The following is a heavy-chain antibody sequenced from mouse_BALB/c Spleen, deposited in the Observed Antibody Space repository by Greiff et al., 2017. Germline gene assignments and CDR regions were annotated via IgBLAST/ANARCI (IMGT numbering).Heavy chain of an antibody. V-gene: IGHV5-6-5*01. Sequence: EVKLVESGGGLVKPGGSLKLSCAASGFTFSSYAMSWVRQTPEKRLEWVASISSGGSTYYPDSVKGRFTISRDNARNILYLQMSSLRSEDTAMYYCARRPYDYDGYWYFDVWGAGTTVTVSS. CDR2: ISSGGST. D-gene: IGHD2-4*01. J-gene: IGHJ1*01. CDR1: GFTFSSYA. CDR3: ARRPYDYDGYWYFDV.